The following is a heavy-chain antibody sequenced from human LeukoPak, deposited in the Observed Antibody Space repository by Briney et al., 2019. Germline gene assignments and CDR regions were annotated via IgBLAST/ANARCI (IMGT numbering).Heavy chain of an antibody. V-gene: IGHV3-66*01. CDR3: ASGLDELSDAFDI. CDR2: IYSGGST. Sequence: GGSLRLSCAASGFTFSSYWMSWVRQAPGKGLEWVSVIYSGGSTHYADSVKGRFTISRDNSKNTLYLQMNSLRAEGTAVYYCASGLDELSDAFDIWGQGTMVTVSS. D-gene: IGHD1-26*01. J-gene: IGHJ3*02. CDR1: GFTFSSYW.